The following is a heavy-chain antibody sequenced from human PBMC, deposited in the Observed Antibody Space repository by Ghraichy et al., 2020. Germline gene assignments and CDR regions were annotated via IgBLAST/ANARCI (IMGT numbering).Heavy chain of an antibody. Sequence: GESLRLSCAASIFTFSSYSMNWVRQAPGKGLEWVSSITSSSNYIYYADSVKGRFTISRDNARNALFLQMKSLRAEDTAVYYCARVADGYGMDVWGQGTTVTVSS. CDR3: ARVADGYGMDV. J-gene: IGHJ6*02. V-gene: IGHV3-21*01. CDR1: IFTFSSYS. CDR2: ITSSSNYI. D-gene: IGHD5-24*01.